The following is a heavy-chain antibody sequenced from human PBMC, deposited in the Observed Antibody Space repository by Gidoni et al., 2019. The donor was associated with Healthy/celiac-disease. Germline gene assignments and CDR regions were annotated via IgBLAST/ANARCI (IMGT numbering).Heavy chain of an antibody. CDR3: ASRSVYSSSSLDY. CDR2: INHSGST. V-gene: IGHV4-34*01. J-gene: IGHJ4*02. CDR1: GGSFSGYY. Sequence: QVQLQQWGAGLLKPSETLSLTCAVYGGSFSGYYWSWIRQPPGKGLEWIGEINHSGSTNYNPSLKSRVTISVDTSKNQFSLKLSSVTAADTAVYYCASRSVYSSSSLDYWGQGTLVTVSS. D-gene: IGHD6-6*01.